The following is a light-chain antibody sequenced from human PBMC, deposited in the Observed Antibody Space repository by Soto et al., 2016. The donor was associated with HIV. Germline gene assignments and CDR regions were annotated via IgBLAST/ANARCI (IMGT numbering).Light chain of an antibody. Sequence: DIQMTQFPSSLSASLRDTVTITCRASQSITTYLNWYQQKPGKAPNLLIYSASSLQSGVSSRFSGSGSGTDFTLTISSLQPEDFATYFCQQSYSHPLTFGGGTKVEIK. CDR1: QSITTY. J-gene: IGKJ4*01. V-gene: IGKV1-39*01. CDR3: QQSYSHPLT. CDR2: SAS.